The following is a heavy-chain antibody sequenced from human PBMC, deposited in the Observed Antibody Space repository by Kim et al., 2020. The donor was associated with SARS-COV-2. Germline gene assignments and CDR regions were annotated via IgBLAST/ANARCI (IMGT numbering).Heavy chain of an antibody. Sequence: GGSLRLSCAASGFTFSSYSMNWVRQAPGKGLEWVSSISSSSSYIYYADSVKGRFTISRDNAKNSLYLQMNSLRAEDTAVYYCARDDEKRGYSYGYNYWGQGTLVTVSS. D-gene: IGHD5-18*01. CDR2: ISSSSSYI. CDR1: GFTFSSYS. CDR3: ARDDEKRGYSYGYNY. J-gene: IGHJ4*02. V-gene: IGHV3-21*01.